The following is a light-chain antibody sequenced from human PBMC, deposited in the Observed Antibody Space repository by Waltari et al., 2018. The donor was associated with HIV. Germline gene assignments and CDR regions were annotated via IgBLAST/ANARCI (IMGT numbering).Light chain of an antibody. V-gene: IGLV1-40*01. CDR2: GNN. Sequence: QSVLTQPPSVSGAPGQRVTISCTGSSSNIGAGYDVHWYQQLPGTAPKLLILGNNKRPSGVPDRFSGSKSGTAASLAITGLQAEDEADYYCQSYDSSLSGSVFGGGTKLTVL. CDR1: SSNIGAGYD. CDR3: QSYDSSLSGSV. J-gene: IGLJ3*02.